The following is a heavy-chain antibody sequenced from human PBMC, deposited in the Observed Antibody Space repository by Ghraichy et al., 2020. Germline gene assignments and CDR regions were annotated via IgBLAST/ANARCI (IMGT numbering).Heavy chain of an antibody. V-gene: IGHV2-5*01. J-gene: IGHJ4*02. D-gene: IGHD6-13*01. CDR3: THRAGHSSREGIFDY. CDR1: GFSLTTSGVG. Sequence: SGPTLVKPTQTLTLTCTFSGFSLTTSGVGVGWIRQPPGKALEWLALIYWNDDQHYSPSLKSRLTITKDTSKNQVVLTMTNTDPVDTATYYCTHRAGHSSREGIFDYWGQGTLVTVSS. CDR2: IYWNDDQ.